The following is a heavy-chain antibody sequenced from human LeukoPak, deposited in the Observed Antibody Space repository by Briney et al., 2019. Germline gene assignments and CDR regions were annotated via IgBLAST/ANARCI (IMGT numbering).Heavy chain of an antibody. V-gene: IGHV3-53*01. CDR3: ARDPGGDYNY. CDR2: IYSGGST. D-gene: IGHD4-17*01. CDR1: GFTVSSNY. J-gene: IGHJ4*02. Sequence: GGSLTLSCAASGFTVSSNYMSWARQAPGKGLEWVSVIYSGGSTYYADSVKGRFTISRDNSKNTLYLQMNSLRAEDTAVYYCARDPGGDYNYRGQGTLVTVSS.